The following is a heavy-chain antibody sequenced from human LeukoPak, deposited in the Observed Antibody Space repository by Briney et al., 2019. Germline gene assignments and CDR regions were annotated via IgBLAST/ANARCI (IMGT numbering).Heavy chain of an antibody. D-gene: IGHD1-26*01. CDR2: IYTSGST. CDR3: ARGWELLRAFDY. CDR1: GGSISSGSYY. Sequence: SETLSLTCTVSGGSISSGSYYWSWMRQPAGKGLELIGRIYTSGSTNYSPSLKSRVTISVDTSKNQFSLKLSSVTAADTALYYCARGWELLRAFDYWGQGTPVTVSS. V-gene: IGHV4-61*02. J-gene: IGHJ4*02.